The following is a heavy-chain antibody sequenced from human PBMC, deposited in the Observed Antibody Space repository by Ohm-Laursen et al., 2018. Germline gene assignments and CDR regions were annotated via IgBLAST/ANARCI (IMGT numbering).Heavy chain of an antibody. J-gene: IGHJ6*02. CDR1: GFTFDDYA. CDR2: ISSSSSTI. D-gene: IGHD3-3*01. Sequence: SLRLSCSASGFTFDDYAMHWVRQAPGKGLEWVSYISSSSSTIYYADSVKGRFTISRDNAKNSLYLQMNSLRAEDTAVYYCAREGSVEGYDFWSGYTLSYYYYGMDVWGQGTTVTVSS. CDR3: AREGSVEGYDFWSGYTLSYYYYGMDV. V-gene: IGHV3-48*01.